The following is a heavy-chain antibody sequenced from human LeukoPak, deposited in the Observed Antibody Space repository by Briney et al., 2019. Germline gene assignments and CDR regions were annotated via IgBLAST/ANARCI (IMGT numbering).Heavy chain of an antibody. CDR1: GGSISGYY. V-gene: IGHV4-59*01. D-gene: IGHD3-10*01. CDR3: ARVGGTNYYYYGMDV. Sequence: SETLSLTCTVSGGSISGYYWSWIRQPPGKGLEWIGYIYDSGSANYNPSLKSRVTISVDTSKNQFSLKLSSVTAADMAVYYCARVGGTNYYYYGMDVWGQGTTVTVSS. J-gene: IGHJ6*02. CDR2: IYDSGSA.